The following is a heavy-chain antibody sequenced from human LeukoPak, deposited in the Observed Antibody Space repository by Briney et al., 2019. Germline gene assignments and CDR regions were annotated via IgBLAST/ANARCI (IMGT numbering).Heavy chain of an antibody. V-gene: IGHV1-18*04. CDR1: GYTFTSYG. CDR2: ISAYNGNT. D-gene: IGHD6-19*01. J-gene: IGHJ4*02. CDR3: ARDHICSGCLRFDY. Sequence: ASVKVSCKASGYTFTSYGITWVRRAPGQGLEWMGWISAYNGNTNYAQKFQGRVTMTTDTSTSTAYMELRSLRSDDTAVYYCARDHICSGCLRFDYWGQGTLVTVSS.